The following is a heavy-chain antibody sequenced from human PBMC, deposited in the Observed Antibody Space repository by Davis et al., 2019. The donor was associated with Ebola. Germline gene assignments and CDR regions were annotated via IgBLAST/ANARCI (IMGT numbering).Heavy chain of an antibody. CDR2: INPSGGST. Sequence: ASVKVSCKASGYTFTSYGISWVRQAPGQGLEWMGIINPSGGSTSYAQKFQGRVTMTRDTSTSTVYMELSSLRSEDTAVYYCARAGGSVIVVVVAAGVEGWFDPWGQGTLVTVSS. J-gene: IGHJ5*02. CDR3: ARAGGSVIVVVVAAGVEGWFDP. D-gene: IGHD2-15*01. CDR1: GYTFTSYG. V-gene: IGHV1-46*01.